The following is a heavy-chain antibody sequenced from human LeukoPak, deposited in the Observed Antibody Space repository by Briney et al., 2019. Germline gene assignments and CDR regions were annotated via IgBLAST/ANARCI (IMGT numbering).Heavy chain of an antibody. CDR2: ISASGGST. D-gene: IGHD5-18*01. J-gene: IGHJ6*02. V-gene: IGHV3-23*01. CDR3: AKGRKAMVIYGMDV. Sequence: QPGGSLRLSCAASGFTFSSYSMNWVRQAPGKGLEWVSVISASGGSTYYADSVKGRFSMSRDNSKNTLDLQLSSLRAEDTAVYYCAKGRKAMVIYGMDVWGQGTTVIVSS. CDR1: GFTFSSYS.